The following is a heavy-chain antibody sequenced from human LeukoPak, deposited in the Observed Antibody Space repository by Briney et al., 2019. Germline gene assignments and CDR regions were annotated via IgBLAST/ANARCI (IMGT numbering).Heavy chain of an antibody. D-gene: IGHD3-22*01. V-gene: IGHV3-49*04. Sequence: GGSLRLSCTASGFTFGDYAMSWVRQAPGKGLEWVGFIRSKAYGGTTEYAASVKGRFTISRDDSKSIAYLQMNSLKTEDTAVYYCKSWGSSGYYDVLPVDYWGQGTLVTVSS. CDR1: GFTFGDYA. CDR3: KSWGSSGYYDVLPVDY. CDR2: IRSKAYGGTT. J-gene: IGHJ4*02.